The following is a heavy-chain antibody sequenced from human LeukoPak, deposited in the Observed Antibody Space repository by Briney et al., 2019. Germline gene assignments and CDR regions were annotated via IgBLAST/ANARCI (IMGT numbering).Heavy chain of an antibody. CDR3: ARGPPNWGYDY. D-gene: IGHD7-27*01. J-gene: IGHJ4*02. Sequence: ASVKVSCKASGYTFTSYDFNWVRQATGQRPEWMGWMSPNSGDTGYARKFQDRVTMTRNTSISTAYMELSSLRSDDTAVYYCARGPPNWGYDYWGPGTLVTVSS. CDR2: MSPNSGDT. CDR1: GYTFTSYD. V-gene: IGHV1-8*01.